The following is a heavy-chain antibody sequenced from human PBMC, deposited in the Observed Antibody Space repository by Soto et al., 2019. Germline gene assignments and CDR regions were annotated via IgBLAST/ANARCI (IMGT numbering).Heavy chain of an antibody. CDR3: AREPHRKYYDSSGYYGDAFDI. Sequence: GGSLRLSCAASGFTFSSYSMNWVRQAPGKGLEWVSSISSSSSYIYYADSVKGRFTISRDNAKNSLYLQMNSLRAEDTAVYYCAREPHRKYYDSSGYYGDAFDIWGQGTMVTV. CDR1: GFTFSSYS. CDR2: ISSSSSYI. J-gene: IGHJ3*02. V-gene: IGHV3-21*01. D-gene: IGHD3-22*01.